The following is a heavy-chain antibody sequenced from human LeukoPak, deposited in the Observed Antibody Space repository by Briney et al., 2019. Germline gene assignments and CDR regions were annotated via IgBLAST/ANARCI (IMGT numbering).Heavy chain of an antibody. CDR2: TNPNSGGT. Sequence: ASVKVSCKASGYTFTGYYMHWVRQAPGQGLEWMGWTNPNSGGTNYAQKFQGRVTMTRDTSISTAYMELSRLRSDDTAVYYCARGRDFRSGYDENWFDPWGQGTLVTVSS. J-gene: IGHJ5*02. V-gene: IGHV1-2*02. CDR3: ARGRDFRSGYDENWFDP. D-gene: IGHD3-3*01. CDR1: GYTFTGYY.